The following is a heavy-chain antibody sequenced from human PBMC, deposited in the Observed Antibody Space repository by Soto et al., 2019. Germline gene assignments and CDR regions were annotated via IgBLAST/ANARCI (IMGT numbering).Heavy chain of an antibody. V-gene: IGHV1-69*13. Sequence: SVKVSCKASGGTFSSYAISWVRRAPGQGLEWMGGIIPIFGTANYAQRFQGRVTITADESTSTAYMELSSLRSEDTAVYYCATDCSSTSCLGALDIWGQGTMVTVSS. CDR3: ATDCSSTSCLGALDI. CDR1: GGTFSSYA. J-gene: IGHJ3*02. CDR2: IIPIFGTA. D-gene: IGHD2-2*01.